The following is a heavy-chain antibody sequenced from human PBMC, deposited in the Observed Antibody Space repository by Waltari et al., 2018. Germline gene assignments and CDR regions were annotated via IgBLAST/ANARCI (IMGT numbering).Heavy chain of an antibody. Sequence: EVQLVESGGGLVQPGGSLRLSCAASGFTFSSYSMNWVRQAPGKGLEWVSYISSSSSTIYYADSVKGRFTISRDNAKNSLYLQMNSLRAEDTAVYYCASGLRYFDWLLKGRQGGYWGQGTLVTVSS. CDR1: GFTFSSYS. J-gene: IGHJ4*02. D-gene: IGHD3-9*01. CDR2: ISSSSSTI. V-gene: IGHV3-48*01. CDR3: ASGLRYFDWLLKGRQGGY.